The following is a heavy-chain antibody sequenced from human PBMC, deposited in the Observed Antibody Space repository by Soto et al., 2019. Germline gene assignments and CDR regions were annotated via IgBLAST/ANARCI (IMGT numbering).Heavy chain of an antibody. J-gene: IGHJ4*02. V-gene: IGHV3-23*01. CDR3: ANYLRPPGGFEY. Sequence: EVQLLESGGGLVQPGGSLRLSCVASGFAFSDSAMRWVRQAPGKGPEWVSTISENIAYTYYADSVKGRFSISRDNSKSSGYLQMDSLRVEDTAIYCCANYLRPPGGFEYWGQGTLVTVSS. D-gene: IGHD5-12*01. CDR1: GFAFSDSA. CDR2: ISENIAYT.